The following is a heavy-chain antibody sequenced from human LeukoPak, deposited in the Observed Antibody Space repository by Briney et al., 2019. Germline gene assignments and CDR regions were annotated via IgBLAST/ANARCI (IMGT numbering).Heavy chain of an antibody. V-gene: IGHV3-53*01. D-gene: IGHD6-6*01. Sequence: GGSLRLSCAASGFTFSSYWMSRVRQAPGKGLEWVSVIYSGGSTYYADSVKGRFTISRDNSKNTLYLQMNSLRAEDTAVYYCAYSSSSAFDYWGQGTLVTVSS. CDR2: IYSGGST. CDR1: GFTFSSYW. CDR3: AYSSSSAFDY. J-gene: IGHJ4*02.